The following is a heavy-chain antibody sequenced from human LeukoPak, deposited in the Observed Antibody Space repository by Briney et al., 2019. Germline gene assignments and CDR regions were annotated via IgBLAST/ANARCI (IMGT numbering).Heavy chain of an antibody. CDR1: GFTFSGFG. V-gene: IGHV3-33*01. CDR3: ARGRGADYGGNSGYFDY. CDR2: IWYDGSNK. D-gene: IGHD4-23*01. J-gene: IGHJ4*02. Sequence: RAGKSLRLSCAASGFTFSGFGMHWVRQAPGKGLEWVAVIWYDGSNKYYADSVKGRFTISRDIPKNTLYVQMNSLRAEDTAVYYCARGRGADYGGNSGYFDYWGQGTLVTVSS.